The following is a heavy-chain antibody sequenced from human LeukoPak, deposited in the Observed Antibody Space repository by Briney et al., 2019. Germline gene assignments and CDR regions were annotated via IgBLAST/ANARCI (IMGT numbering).Heavy chain of an antibody. CDR1: GYTFSNFY. D-gene: IGHD3-16*01. J-gene: IGHJ5*02. CDR2: VNPSGGGT. CDR3: VRTLGAVLDSRYWFDP. V-gene: IGHV1-46*01. Sequence: ASVKVSCKASGYTFSNFYMHWVRQAPGQGFEWMGVVNPSGGGTSYAQTFKARLTMTRDMSTTTVYMELSSLRSEDTAVYYCVRTLGAVLDSRYWFDPWGQGTLVTVSS.